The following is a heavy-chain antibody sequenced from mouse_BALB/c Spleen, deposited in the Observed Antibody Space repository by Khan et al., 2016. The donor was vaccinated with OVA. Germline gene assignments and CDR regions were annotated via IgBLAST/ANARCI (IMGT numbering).Heavy chain of an antibody. CDR3: ARKNYSYDRYFDV. J-gene: IGHJ1*01. V-gene: IGHV9-3-1*01. CDR1: GYTFTSYG. Sequence: PLVQSGPELKKPGETVKISCKASGYTFTSYGMNWVKQAPGKGLKWMGWINTYTGEPTYADDFKGRFPFSLETSASIAYLQINNLKNEDTAAYFCARKNYSYDRYFDVWGAGTSVTVSS. CDR2: INTYTGEP. D-gene: IGHD2-12*01.